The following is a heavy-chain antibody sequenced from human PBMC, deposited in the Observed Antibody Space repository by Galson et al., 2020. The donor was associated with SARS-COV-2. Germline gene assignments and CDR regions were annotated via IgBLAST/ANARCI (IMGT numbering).Heavy chain of an antibody. CDR2: IYLSGST. CDR3: ARDLIVGSFFDY. V-gene: IGHV4-39*07. CDR1: GGSISISSYY. J-gene: IGHJ4*02. D-gene: IGHD3-22*01. Sequence: LETLSLTCTVSGGSISISSYYWGWIRQPPGKGLEWVGSIYLSGSTYYNPSLNSRVTISVDTSKNQFSLKMTSVTAADTAVYFCARDLIVGSFFDYCGQGTLVTVSS.